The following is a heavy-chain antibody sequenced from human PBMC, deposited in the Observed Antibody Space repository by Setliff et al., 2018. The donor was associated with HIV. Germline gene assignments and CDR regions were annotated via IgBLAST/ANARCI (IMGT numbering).Heavy chain of an antibody. Sequence: GGSLRLSCAASGFRFRSYWMSWVRQAPGKGLESVANVKQDGTETLYVDSVKGRFTISRDNANNLVYLQMNSLRAEDTAIYYCARDWRSGYDLNFDYWGQGTLVTVSS. CDR1: GFRFRSYW. CDR3: ARDWRSGYDLNFDY. D-gene: IGHD5-12*01. CDR2: VKQDGTET. J-gene: IGHJ4*02. V-gene: IGHV3-7*01.